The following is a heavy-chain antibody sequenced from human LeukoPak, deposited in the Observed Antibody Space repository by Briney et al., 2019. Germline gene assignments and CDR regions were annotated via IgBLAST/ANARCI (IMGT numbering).Heavy chain of an antibody. CDR1: GGSISSGDYY. CDR2: IYYSGST. V-gene: IGHV4-30-4*08. J-gene: IGHJ6*03. CDR3: ARGRIDCYYYMDV. Sequence: PSQTLSLTCTVSGGSISSGDYYWSWIRQPPGKGLEWIGYIYYSGSTYYNPSLKSRVTISVDTSKNQFSLKLSSVTAADTAVYYCARGRIDCYYYMDVWGKGTTVTVSS.